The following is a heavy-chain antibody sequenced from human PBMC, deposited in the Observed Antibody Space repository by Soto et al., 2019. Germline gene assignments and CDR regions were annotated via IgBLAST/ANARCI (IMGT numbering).Heavy chain of an antibody. CDR3: ATEGDYY. J-gene: IGHJ4*02. CDR2: INPNCGGT. V-gene: IGHV1-2*02. D-gene: IGHD3-16*01. CDR1: GYSFSVYN. Sequence: QVQLVQSGAEVKKPGASVKVSCKASGYSFSVYNIHWVRQAPGQGLEWMGWINPNCGGTNSAQKFQGRVTMTRDMSIHTAYMEASRLRAGETAVYLCATEGDYYWGQGTLVTVSS.